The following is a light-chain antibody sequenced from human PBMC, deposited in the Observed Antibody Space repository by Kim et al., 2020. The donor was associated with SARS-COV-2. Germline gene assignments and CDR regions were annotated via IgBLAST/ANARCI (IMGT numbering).Light chain of an antibody. V-gene: IGKV3D-15*01. Sequence: EIVMTQSPATLSVSPGERATLSCRASQSVSSNLAWYQQKPGQAPRLLIYGASTRATGIPARFSGTGSGTEFTLTVSSLQSEDFAVYYCHQYNNWPPGTFGGGTKVDIK. CDR1: QSVSSN. CDR2: GAS. J-gene: IGKJ4*01. CDR3: HQYNNWPPGT.